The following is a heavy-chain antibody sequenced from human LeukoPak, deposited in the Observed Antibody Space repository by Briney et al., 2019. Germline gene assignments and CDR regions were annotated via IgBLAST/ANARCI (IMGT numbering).Heavy chain of an antibody. CDR1: GGATSSYY. CDR2: IYYTGST. Sequence: SETLSLTCTVSGGATSSYYWTWFRQPPGKGLEWIGYIYYTGSTNYNPSLDSRVTISVDMSKNQVSLNLKYVTAADTAVYYCARGYFDWFLDNWGRGTLVTVSS. CDR3: ARGYFDWFLDN. J-gene: IGHJ4*02. D-gene: IGHD3-9*01. V-gene: IGHV4-59*01.